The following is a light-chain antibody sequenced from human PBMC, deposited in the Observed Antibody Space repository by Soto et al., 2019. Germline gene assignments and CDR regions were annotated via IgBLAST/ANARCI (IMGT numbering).Light chain of an antibody. CDR2: DVS. J-gene: IGLJ1*01. Sequence: QSALTQPASLSGSPGQSITISCTGTSSDIGAYDYVSWFQQHPGKAPKLMIFDVSERPAGVPDRFSGSKSANTASLTISGLQAEDEADYYCCSYAGNYGYVFGTGTKLTVL. CDR3: CSYAGNYGYV. V-gene: IGLV2-11*01. CDR1: SSDIGAYDY.